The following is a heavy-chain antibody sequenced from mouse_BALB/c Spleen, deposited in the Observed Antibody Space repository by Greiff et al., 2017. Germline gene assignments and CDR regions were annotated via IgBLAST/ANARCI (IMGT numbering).Heavy chain of an antibody. CDR1: GFSLTSYG. CDR3: ARDRGKGDYFDY. D-gene: IGHD2-1*01. CDR2: IWAGGST. J-gene: IGHJ2*01. V-gene: IGHV2-9*02. Sequence: VQRVESGPGLVAPSQSLSITCTVSGFSLTSYGVHWVRQPPGKGLEWLGVIWAGGSTNYNSALMSRLSISKDNSKSQVFLKMNSLQTDDTAMYYCARDRGKGDYFDYWGQGTTLTVSS.